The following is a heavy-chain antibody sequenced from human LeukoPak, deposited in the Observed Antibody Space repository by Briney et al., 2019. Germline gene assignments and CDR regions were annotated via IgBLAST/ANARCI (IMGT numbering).Heavy chain of an antibody. CDR3: ARSDILTGYYDY. CDR1: GDSISSGSYW. V-gene: IGHV4-61*10. Sequence: SETLSLTCTVSGDSISSGSYWWSWLRQPAGKGLEWIGYIYYSGSTNYNPSLKSRVTISVDTSKNQFSLKLSSVTAADTAVYYCARSDILTGYYDYWGQGTLVTVSS. D-gene: IGHD3-9*01. J-gene: IGHJ4*02. CDR2: IYYSGST.